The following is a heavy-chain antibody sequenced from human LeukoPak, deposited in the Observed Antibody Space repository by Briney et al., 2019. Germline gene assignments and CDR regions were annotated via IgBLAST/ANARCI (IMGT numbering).Heavy chain of an antibody. J-gene: IGHJ4*02. CDR3: ARWGGTRQYYFDY. CDR1: GFIFSDYG. V-gene: IGHV3-33*01. D-gene: IGHD1-1*01. Sequence: GRSLRLSCAVSGFIFSDYGFHWVRQAPGKGLEWVAVTRFDGSIKQYADSVKGRFTIFRDDSKNTLYLQMNFLKSEDTAVYYCARWGGTRQYYFDYWGQGTLVTVSS. CDR2: TRFDGSIK.